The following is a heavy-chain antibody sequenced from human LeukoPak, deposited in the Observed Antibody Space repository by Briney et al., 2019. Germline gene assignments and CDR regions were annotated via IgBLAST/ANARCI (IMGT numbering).Heavy chain of an antibody. D-gene: IGHD3-3*01. CDR2: IYSGGST. CDR1: GFTVSSNY. CDR3: ARAYYDFWSGYYTGFDY. J-gene: IGHJ4*02. V-gene: IGHV3-53*01. Sequence: GGSLRLSCAASGFTVSSNYMSWVRQAPGKGLEWVSVIYSGGSTYYADSVKGRFTISRDNSKNTLYLQMNSLRAEDTAVYYCARAYYDFWSGYYTGFDYWGQGTLVTVSS.